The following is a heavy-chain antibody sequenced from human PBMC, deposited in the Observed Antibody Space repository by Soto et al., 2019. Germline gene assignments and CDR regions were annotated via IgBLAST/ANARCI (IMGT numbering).Heavy chain of an antibody. V-gene: IGHV4-34*01. D-gene: IGHD3-10*01. Sequence: SATLSLTCAVYGGSFSGYYWSWIRQPPGKGLEWIGEINHSGRTNYNPSIKSRVTISVDTSKNQFSLKISSVTAADTAVYYCSRVRMYYGSGSYSGSEYYYYYYGMDVWGQGTTVT. CDR2: INHSGRT. J-gene: IGHJ6*02. CDR3: SRVRMYYGSGSYSGSEYYYYYYGMDV. CDR1: GGSFSGYY.